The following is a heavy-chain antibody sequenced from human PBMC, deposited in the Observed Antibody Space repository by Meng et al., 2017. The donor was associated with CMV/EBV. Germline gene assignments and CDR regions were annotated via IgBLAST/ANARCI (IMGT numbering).Heavy chain of an antibody. CDR3: ARVTSRVAGAFDY. CDR1: GGSISSGDYY. D-gene: IGHD1-14*01. V-gene: IGHV4-30-4*08. CDR2: IYYSGST. Sequence: VLLRESSQELVELAQTLSLTCTVSGGSISSGDYYWSWIRQPPGKGLEWIGYIYYSGSTYYNPSLKSRVTISVDTSKNQFSLKLSSVTAADTAVYYCARVTSRVAGAFDYWGQGTLVTVSS. J-gene: IGHJ4*02.